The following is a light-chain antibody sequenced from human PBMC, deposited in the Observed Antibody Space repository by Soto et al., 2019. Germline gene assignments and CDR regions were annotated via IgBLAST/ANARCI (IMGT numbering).Light chain of an antibody. CDR3: QQYSSSPT. V-gene: IGKV3-20*01. CDR1: QSVVSGY. CDR2: GAS. J-gene: IGKJ5*01. Sequence: EIVLTQSPGTLSLSPGERATLSCRASQSVVSGYLAWYQQKPGQAPRLLIYGASTRATGIPDRFSKSGSGTDFTLTISRLEPEDFAVYYCQQYSSSPTFGQGTRLEMK.